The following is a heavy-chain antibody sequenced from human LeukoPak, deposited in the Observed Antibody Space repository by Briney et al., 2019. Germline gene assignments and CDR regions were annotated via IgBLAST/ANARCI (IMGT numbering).Heavy chain of an antibody. CDR2: IWYDGSNK. CDR3: ARDLRPSSGCYSYYYYYGMDV. V-gene: IGHV3-33*01. Sequence: EGSLRLSCAASGFTFSSYGMHWVRQAPGKGVEWVAVIWYDGSNKYYADSVKGRFTISRDNSKNTLYLQMNSLRAEDTAVYYCARDLRPSSGCYSYYYYYGMDVWGQGTTVTVSS. J-gene: IGHJ6*02. CDR1: GFTFSSYG. D-gene: IGHD6-19*01.